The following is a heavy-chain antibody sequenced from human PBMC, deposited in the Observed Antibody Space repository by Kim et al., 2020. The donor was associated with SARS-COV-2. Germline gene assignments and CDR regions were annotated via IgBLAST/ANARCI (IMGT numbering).Heavy chain of an antibody. CDR3: ARVGDSHFGDV. D-gene: IGHD3-3*01. J-gene: IGHJ6*02. Sequence: NYNPSLKRRVTISVDTSKNQFSLMLSSMTAADTAGYYCARVGDSHFGDVWGQGTTVTVSS. V-gene: IGHV4-59*01.